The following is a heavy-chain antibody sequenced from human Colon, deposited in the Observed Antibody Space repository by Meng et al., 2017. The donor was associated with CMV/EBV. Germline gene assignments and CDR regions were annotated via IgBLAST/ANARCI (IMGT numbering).Heavy chain of an antibody. D-gene: IGHD3-16*01. CDR1: GFIFSNYV. CDR3: SSWAPG. J-gene: IGHJ4*02. CDR2: ITTYGDK. Sequence: GESLRISCAASGFIFSNYVMTWVRQAPGKGLEWVSSITTYGDKYYADPVRGRFTISRDDSKRTLYLQMNSLEAEDTAVYYCSSWAPGWGQGTLVTVSS. V-gene: IGHV3-23*01.